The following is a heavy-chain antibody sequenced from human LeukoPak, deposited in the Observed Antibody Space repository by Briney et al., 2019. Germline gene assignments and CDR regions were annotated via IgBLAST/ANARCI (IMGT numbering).Heavy chain of an antibody. Sequence: SETLSLTCTVSGDSISSSSYYWGWIRQPPGKGLEWIGSIYYSGSTYYNPSLTSRVTISVDTSKNQFSLKLSSVTAADTAVYYCARVGDWNDLVYWGQGTLVTVSS. J-gene: IGHJ4*02. D-gene: IGHD1-1*01. CDR2: IYYSGST. CDR1: GDSISSSSYY. CDR3: ARVGDWNDLVY. V-gene: IGHV4-39*07.